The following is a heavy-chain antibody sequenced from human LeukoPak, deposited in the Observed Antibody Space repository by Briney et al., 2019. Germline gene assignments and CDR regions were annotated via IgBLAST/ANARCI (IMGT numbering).Heavy chain of an antibody. CDR3: ARDKVVGATQLDY. CDR1: GFTFSRYW. Sequence: GGSLRLSCAASGFTFSRYWMSWVRQAPGKGLEGVANIKQDGSEKYYVDSVKGRFTTSRDNAQNSLYLQMNSLRAEDTAVYYCARDKVVGATQLDYWGQGTLVTVSS. V-gene: IGHV3-7*01. D-gene: IGHD1-26*01. J-gene: IGHJ4*02. CDR2: IKQDGSEK.